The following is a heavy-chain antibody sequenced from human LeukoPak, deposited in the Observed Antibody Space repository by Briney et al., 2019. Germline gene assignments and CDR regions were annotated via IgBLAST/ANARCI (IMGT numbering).Heavy chain of an antibody. V-gene: IGHV1-69*06. D-gene: IGHD3-22*01. CDR1: GYTFTSYD. CDR3: ARGPYSYDSSGAFDI. J-gene: IGHJ3*02. Sequence: SVKVSCKASGYTFTSYDINWVRQATGQGLEWMGGIIPIFGTANYAQKFRGRVTITADKSTRTAYMELSSLRSEDTAVYYCARGPYSYDSSGAFDIWGQGTMVTVSS. CDR2: IIPIFGTA.